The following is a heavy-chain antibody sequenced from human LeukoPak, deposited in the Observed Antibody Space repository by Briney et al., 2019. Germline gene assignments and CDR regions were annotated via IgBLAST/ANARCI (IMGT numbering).Heavy chain of an antibody. V-gene: IGHV1-2*02. D-gene: IGHD3-22*01. J-gene: IGHJ3*02. CDR3: AITSGYLNAFDI. Sequence: ASVKVSCKASGYTFTGYYMHWVRQAPGQGLEWMGWINPNSGGTNYAQKFQGRVTMTRDTSISTAYMELSRLRSDDTAVYYCAITSGYLNAFDIWGQGTMVTVSS. CDR2: INPNSGGT. CDR1: GYTFTGYY.